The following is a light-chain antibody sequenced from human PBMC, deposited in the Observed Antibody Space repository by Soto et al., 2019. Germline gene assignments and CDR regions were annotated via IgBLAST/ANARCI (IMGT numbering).Light chain of an antibody. Sequence: EIVMTQSPATLSVSPGESATLSCRASQSVSSNLAWHQQKPGQAPRILMYDASTRATGISARFSGSGSGTDFTLTISNLQPEDFATYYCQQANSFPISFGQGTRWRL. CDR1: QSVSSN. V-gene: IGKV3-15*01. J-gene: IGKJ5*01. CDR2: DAS. CDR3: QQANSFPIS.